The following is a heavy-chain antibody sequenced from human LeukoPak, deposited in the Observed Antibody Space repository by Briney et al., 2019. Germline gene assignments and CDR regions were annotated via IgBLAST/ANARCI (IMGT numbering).Heavy chain of an antibody. D-gene: IGHD3-3*01. V-gene: IGHV3-7*01. CDR2: IKQDGSEK. J-gene: IGHJ6*02. Sequence: GRSLRLSCAASGFTFSSYWMSWVRQAPGKGLEWVANIKQDGSEKYYVDSVKGRFTISRDNAKNSLYLQMNSLRAEDTAVYYCARDTSSLGPAYDFWSGYYLLYYGMDVWGQGTTVTVSS. CDR3: ARDTSSLGPAYDFWSGYYLLYYGMDV. CDR1: GFTFSSYW.